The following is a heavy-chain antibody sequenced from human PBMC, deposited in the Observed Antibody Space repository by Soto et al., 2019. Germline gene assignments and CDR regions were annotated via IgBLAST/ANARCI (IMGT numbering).Heavy chain of an antibody. CDR3: VRSGTSSGRFSDY. CDR2: IYPSDSDI. Sequence: GESLKISCKGSGYTFTSYWIGWVRQMPGEGLEWMGVIYPSDSDIRYSPSFQGKVTISADKSITTAYLQWSSLKAADTAMYYCVRSGTSSGRFSDYWGQGTLVTVST. V-gene: IGHV5-51*01. D-gene: IGHD2-15*01. J-gene: IGHJ4*02. CDR1: GYTFTSYW.